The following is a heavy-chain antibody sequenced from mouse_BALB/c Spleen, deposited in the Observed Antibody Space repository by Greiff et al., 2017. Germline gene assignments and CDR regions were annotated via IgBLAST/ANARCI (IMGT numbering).Heavy chain of an antibody. V-gene: IGHV1S132*01. J-gene: IGHJ4*01. CDR1: GYTFTSYW. CDR2: IFPGTGTT. CDR3: ARSHSSMDY. Sequence: VQRVESGAELVKPGASVKLSCKSSGYTFTSYWIQWVKQRPGQGLGWIGEIFPGTGTTYYNEKFKGKATLTIDTSSSTAYMQLSSLTSEDSAVYFCARSHSSMDYWGQGTSVTVSS.